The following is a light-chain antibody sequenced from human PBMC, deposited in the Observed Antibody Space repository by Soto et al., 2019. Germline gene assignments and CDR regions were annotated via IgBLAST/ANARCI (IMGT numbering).Light chain of an antibody. J-gene: IGKJ4*01. CDR2: AAS. CDR3: QQANTFPLT. Sequence: DIQMTQSPSSLSASVGDRVTITCRARQEISNWLAWYQQKPGKAPKLLISAASRLQSGVPSRFSGSGSGTYFTLTISILQPEDFATYYCQQANTFPLTFGGGTKVEIK. CDR1: QEISNW. V-gene: IGKV1-12*01.